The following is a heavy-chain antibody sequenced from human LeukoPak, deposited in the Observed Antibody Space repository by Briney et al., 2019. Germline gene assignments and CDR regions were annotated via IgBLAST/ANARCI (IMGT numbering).Heavy chain of an antibody. D-gene: IGHD6-19*01. CDR2: IFYSGST. V-gene: IGHV4-39*07. CDR1: SGSISTSNYY. Sequence: SETLSLTCTVSSGSISTSNYYWGWVRQPPGKALEWIGNIFYSGSTYYSPSLKSRVTISLDTSRNQFSLKLSSVTAADTAVYYCAGARSGWHGIDYWGQGTLVTVSS. CDR3: AGARSGWHGIDY. J-gene: IGHJ4*02.